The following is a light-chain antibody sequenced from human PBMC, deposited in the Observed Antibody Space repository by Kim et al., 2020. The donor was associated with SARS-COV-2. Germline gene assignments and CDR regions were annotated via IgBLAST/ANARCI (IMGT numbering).Light chain of an antibody. CDR2: NNF. J-gene: IGLJ1*01. Sequence: GQTVTLTCSGGISNVGRNTVTWFQQFPGTAPKLLTYNNFQRASGVPARFSASKSGTSASLAISGLQSDDEADYHCAAWDDSLTGYVFGSGTKVTVL. CDR1: ISNVGRNT. CDR3: AAWDDSLTGYV. V-gene: IGLV1-44*01.